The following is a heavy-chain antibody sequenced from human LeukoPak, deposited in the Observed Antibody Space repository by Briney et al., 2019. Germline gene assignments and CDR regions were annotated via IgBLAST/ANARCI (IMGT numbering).Heavy chain of an antibody. J-gene: IGHJ5*02. V-gene: IGHV3-9*03. CDR3: AKSSSAAAGSAWFDP. CDR1: GFTFDDYA. CDR2: ISWNSGSI. Sequence: PGRSLRLSCAASGFTFDDYAMHWVRQAPGKALEWVSGISWNSGSIGYADSVKGRFTISRDNAKNSLYLQMNSLRAEDMALYYCAKSSSAAAGSAWFDPWGQGTLVTVSS. D-gene: IGHD6-13*01.